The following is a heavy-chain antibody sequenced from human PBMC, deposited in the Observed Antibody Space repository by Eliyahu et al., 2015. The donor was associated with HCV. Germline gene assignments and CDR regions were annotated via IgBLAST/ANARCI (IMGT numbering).Heavy chain of an antibody. CDR3: ARVSTELFLWDWYYYLDV. Sequence: QLPLKDSGPVLVNPTETLTLIYTVSVFSLNNXWGVSWIRQSPGKPLEWLAHIFSNDGKSYSTSLRSRLTISRDTSKSHVVLTMTNMDPVDTATYYCARVSTELFLWDWYYYLDVWGKGTTVTVSS. J-gene: IGHJ6*03. CDR2: IFSNDGK. D-gene: IGHD3-3*01. CDR1: VFSLNNXWG. V-gene: IGHV2-26*01.